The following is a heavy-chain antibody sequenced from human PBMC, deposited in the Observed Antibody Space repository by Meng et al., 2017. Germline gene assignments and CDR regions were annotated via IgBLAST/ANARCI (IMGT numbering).Heavy chain of an antibody. CDR1: GFTFSSYA. J-gene: IGHJ6*02. CDR3: ARAPTRSNYYYYGMDV. V-gene: IGHV3-30*01. CDR2: ISYDGSNK. Sequence: GESLKISCAASGFTFSSYAMHWVRQAPGKGLEWVAVISYDGSNKYYADSVKGRFTISRDNSKNTLYLQMNSLGAEDTAVYYCARAPTRSNYYYYGMDVWGQGTTVTVSS.